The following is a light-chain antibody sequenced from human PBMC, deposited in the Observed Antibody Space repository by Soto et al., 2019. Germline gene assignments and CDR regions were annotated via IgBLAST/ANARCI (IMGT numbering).Light chain of an antibody. Sequence: EVVLAQSPGTLSLSPGERATLSCRASQTVGTTYLAWYQHKPGQAPRLLIYGASNRATGIPDRFSGSGSGTDFTLTISRLEPEDFAVYYCQQYGSSGTFGQGTKV. CDR2: GAS. CDR1: QTVGTTY. V-gene: IGKV3-20*01. J-gene: IGKJ1*01. CDR3: QQYGSSGT.